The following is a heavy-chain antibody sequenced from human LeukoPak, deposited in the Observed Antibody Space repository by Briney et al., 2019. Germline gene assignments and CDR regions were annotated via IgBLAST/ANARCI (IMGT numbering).Heavy chain of an antibody. CDR1: GGSFSGYY. V-gene: IGHV4-34*01. CDR2: INHSGST. CDR3: ARRSLGWFGEFRSWYFDF. D-gene: IGHD3-10*01. Sequence: SETLSLICAVYGGSFSGYYWSWIPQPPGKGLEWIAEINHSGSTNYNPSLKSRVTISVDTSKNQFSLKLSSVTAADTAVYYCARRSLGWFGEFRSWYFDFWGQGSLVTVSS. J-gene: IGHJ4*02.